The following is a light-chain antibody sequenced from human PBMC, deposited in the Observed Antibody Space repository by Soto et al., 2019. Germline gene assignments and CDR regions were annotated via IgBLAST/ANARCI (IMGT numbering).Light chain of an antibody. J-gene: IGLJ1*01. CDR2: KDN. Sequence: SYGLTQPRSVSVSPGQTARITCSGDALPKQYAYWYQQTPGQAPVVVIYKDNGRPSGIPERFSGSSSGTTVTLTISGVQAEDEAYYYCQSSDSSGRYPYVFGTGTKVTVL. V-gene: IGLV3-25*02. CDR1: ALPKQY. CDR3: QSSDSSGRYPYV.